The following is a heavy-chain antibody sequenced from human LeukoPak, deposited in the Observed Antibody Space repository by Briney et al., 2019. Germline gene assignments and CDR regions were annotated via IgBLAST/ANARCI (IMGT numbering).Heavy chain of an antibody. CDR3: ARGRYDYGDYGEDFSTLYYGMDV. D-gene: IGHD4-17*01. J-gene: IGHJ6*02. CDR1: GYTFTSYD. CDR2: MNPNSGNT. Sequence: ASVKVSCKASGYTFTSYDISWVRQATGQGLEWMGWMNPNSGNTGYAQKFQGRVTMTRNTSISTAYMELSSLRSEDTAVYYCARGRYDYGDYGEDFSTLYYGMDVWAKGPRSPSP. V-gene: IGHV1-8*01.